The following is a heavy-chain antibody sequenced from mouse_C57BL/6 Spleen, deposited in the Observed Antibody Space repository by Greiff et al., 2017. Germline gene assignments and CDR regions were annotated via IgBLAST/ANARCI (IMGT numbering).Heavy chain of an antibody. CDR2: IDPSDSYT. D-gene: IGHD1-1*01. Sequence: VQLQQPGAELVMPGASVKLSCKASGYTFTSYWMHWVKQRPGQGLEWIGEIDPSDSYTNYNQKFKGKSTLTVDKSSSTAYMPLSSLTSEDSAVYYCARTTTEGVWFAYWGQGTLVTVSA. J-gene: IGHJ3*01. CDR3: ARTTTEGVWFAY. V-gene: IGHV1-69*01. CDR1: GYTFTSYW.